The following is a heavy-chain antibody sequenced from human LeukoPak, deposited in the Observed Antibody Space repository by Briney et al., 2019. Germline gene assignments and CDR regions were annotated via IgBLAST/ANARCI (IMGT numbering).Heavy chain of an antibody. V-gene: IGHV4-59*01. D-gene: IGHD6-13*01. CDR3: ARDSGYSSSWSYYYYGMDV. J-gene: IGHJ6*02. CDR2: IYYSGST. CDR1: GGSISSYY. Sequence: PSETLSLTCTVSGGSISSYYWSWIRQPPGKGLEWIGYIYYSGSTNYNPSLKSRVTISVDTSKNQFSLKLSSVTAADTAVYYCARDSGYSSSWSYYYYGMDVWGQGTTVTVSS.